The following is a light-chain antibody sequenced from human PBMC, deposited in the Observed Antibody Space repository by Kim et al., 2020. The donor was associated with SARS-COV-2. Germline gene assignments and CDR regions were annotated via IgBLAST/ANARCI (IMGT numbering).Light chain of an antibody. CDR2: GKN. CDR3: NSRDSNDNVV. Sequence: VALGQTVRITCQRDILRSYYATWYQQKPGQAPIVVIYGKNNRPSGIPDRFSGSSSGNTASLTITGTQAGDEADYYCNSRDSNDNVVFGGGTQLTVL. J-gene: IGLJ2*01. V-gene: IGLV3-19*01. CDR1: ILRSYY.